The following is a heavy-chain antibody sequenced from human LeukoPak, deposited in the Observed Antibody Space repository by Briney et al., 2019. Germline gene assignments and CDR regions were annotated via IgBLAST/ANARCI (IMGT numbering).Heavy chain of an antibody. D-gene: IGHD2-15*01. Sequence: PGPSLRLSCVAAASTFSSHAMSWVRHAPGIGREWVSAISSSGGSTYYAGTVKGRFTISRDNSKNTLYLQMNSLRAEDTAVHYCARSSSGGRSIYDNWGQGTLITASA. J-gene: IGHJ4*02. CDR1: ASTFSSHA. V-gene: IGHV3-23*01. CDR2: ISSSGGST. CDR3: ARSSSGGRSIYDN.